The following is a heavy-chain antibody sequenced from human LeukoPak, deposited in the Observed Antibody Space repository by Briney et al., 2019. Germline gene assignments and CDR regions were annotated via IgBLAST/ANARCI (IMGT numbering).Heavy chain of an antibody. Sequence: PSETLSLTCTVSGDSISSYYWSWIRQPPGKGLEWIGYIYYSGSTNYNPSLKSRVTISVDTSKNQFSLKLSSVTAADTAVYYCARGNYYYDYWGQGTLVTVSS. D-gene: IGHD3-10*01. CDR1: GDSISSYY. J-gene: IGHJ4*02. CDR3: ARGNYYYDY. CDR2: IYYSGST. V-gene: IGHV4-59*01.